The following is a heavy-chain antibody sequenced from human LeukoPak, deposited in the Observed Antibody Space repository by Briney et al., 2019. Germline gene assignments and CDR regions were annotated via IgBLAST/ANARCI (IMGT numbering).Heavy chain of an antibody. D-gene: IGHD4-17*01. Sequence: ASVKVSCKASGYTFTSYGISWVRQAPGQGLEWMGWISAYNGNTNYAQKLQGRVTMTTDTSTSTAYMELRSLRSDDTAVYYCARADYGDYEALNWFDPWGQGTLVTVSS. J-gene: IGHJ5*02. CDR1: GYTFTSYG. CDR3: ARADYGDYEALNWFDP. V-gene: IGHV1-18*01. CDR2: ISAYNGNT.